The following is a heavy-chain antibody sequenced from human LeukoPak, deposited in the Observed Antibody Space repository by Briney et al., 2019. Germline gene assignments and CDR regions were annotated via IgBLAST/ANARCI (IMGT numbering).Heavy chain of an antibody. D-gene: IGHD6-13*01. Sequence: SETLSLTCTVSGGSIRSGDYYWSWIRQPPGKGLEWIGYIYYSGSTHYNPSLKSRVSISLDTSKNQFSLKLTSVTAADTAVYYCATRPSSSWYYGMDVWGQGTTVTVSS. CDR1: GGSIRSGDYY. CDR3: ATRPSSSWYYGMDV. V-gene: IGHV4-30-4*01. J-gene: IGHJ6*02. CDR2: IYYSGST.